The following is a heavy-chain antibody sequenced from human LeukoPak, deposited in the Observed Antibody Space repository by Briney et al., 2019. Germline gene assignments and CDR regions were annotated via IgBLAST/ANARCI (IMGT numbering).Heavy chain of an antibody. CDR3: ARDGCTNGVCFPDY. CDR1: GGSISSYY. D-gene: IGHD2-8*01. J-gene: IGHJ4*02. Sequence: SETLSLTCTVSGGSISSYYWSWIRQPAGKGLEWIGRIYTSGSTNYSPSLKSRVTMSVDTSKNQFSLKLSSVTAADTAVYYCARDGCTNGVCFPDYWGQGTLVTVSS. CDR2: IYTSGST. V-gene: IGHV4-4*07.